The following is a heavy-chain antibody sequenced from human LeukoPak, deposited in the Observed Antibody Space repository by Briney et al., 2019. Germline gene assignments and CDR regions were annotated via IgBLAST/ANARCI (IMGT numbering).Heavy chain of an antibody. J-gene: IGHJ4*02. D-gene: IGHD7-27*01. CDR1: GFIFRDYG. CDR2: ISPRGGGT. V-gene: IGHV3-23*01. Sequence: GGTLRLSCAASGFIFRDYGMNWVRQAPGKGLEWVSGISPRGGGTYYADSVKGRFTISRDDSKSTLSLQMDSLRVEDTAVYYCARDLAWGAFDYWGQGTLVSVSS. CDR3: ARDLAWGAFDY.